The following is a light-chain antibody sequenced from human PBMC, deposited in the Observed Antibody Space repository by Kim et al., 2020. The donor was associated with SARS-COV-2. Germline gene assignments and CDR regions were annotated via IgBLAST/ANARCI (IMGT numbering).Light chain of an antibody. J-gene: IGLJ1*01. V-gene: IGLV1-40*01. CDR1: SSNIGAVYA. CDR3: QSYDSSLNGYV. CDR2: RDS. Sequence: RVTISCTGSSSNIGAVYAVHWYQHLPGTAPKLLIYRDSYRPSGVHDRFSGSKSGTSASLAITGLQAEDEADYYCQSYDSSLNGYVFGTGTKVTVL.